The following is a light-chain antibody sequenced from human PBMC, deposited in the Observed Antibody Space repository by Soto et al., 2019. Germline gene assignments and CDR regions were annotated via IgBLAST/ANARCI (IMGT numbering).Light chain of an antibody. CDR1: QSISSW. CDR2: DAS. CDR3: QQYSTYPIT. J-gene: IGKJ5*01. Sequence: DIQMTQSPSTLSASAGDRVTITCRASQSISSWVAWYQQKPGKAPKLLISDASGLQSGVPSRFSGSGSGTEFTLTISSPQPDDFATYYCQQYSTYPITFGQGTRLKIK. V-gene: IGKV1-5*01.